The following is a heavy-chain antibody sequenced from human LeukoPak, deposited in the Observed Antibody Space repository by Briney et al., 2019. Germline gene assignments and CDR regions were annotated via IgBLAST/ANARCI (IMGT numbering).Heavy chain of an antibody. J-gene: IGHJ3*01. D-gene: IGHD2-2*01. V-gene: IGHV3-64*01. CDR2: ISSNGYST. CDR3: ARDWTSDN. CDR1: GFTFADYD. Sequence: GGSLRLSCRASGFTFADYDMSWVRQAPGQGPEYVAAISSNGYSTYYANSVKGRFSISRDHSRNILYLQMGSLKTEDTALYYCARDWTSDNWGQGTMVTVSS.